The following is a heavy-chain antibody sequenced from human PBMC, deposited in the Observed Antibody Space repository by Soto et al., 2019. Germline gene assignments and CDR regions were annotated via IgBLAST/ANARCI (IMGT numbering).Heavy chain of an antibody. CDR3: ARGDIVVVPAQKIYYYYMDV. CDR2: INHSGST. J-gene: IGHJ6*03. Sequence: SETLSLTCAVYGGSFSGYYWTWIRQPPGKGLEWIGEINHSGSTNYDPSLKSRVTISVDTSKNQFSLKLSSVTAADTAVYYCARGDIVVVPAQKIYYYYMDVWGEGTTVTVSS. V-gene: IGHV4-34*01. CDR1: GGSFSGYY. D-gene: IGHD2-2*01.